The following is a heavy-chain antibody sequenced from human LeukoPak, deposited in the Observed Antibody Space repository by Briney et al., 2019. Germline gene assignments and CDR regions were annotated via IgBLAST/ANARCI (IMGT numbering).Heavy chain of an antibody. CDR1: AYSISSGYY. V-gene: IGHV4-38-2*02. CDR2: IYHSGNT. Sequence: SETLSLTCTVSAYSISSGYYRGWIRQPPGKGLEWIGSIYHSGNTYYNPSPKSRVTMSVDTSKNQFSLKLSSVTAADTAVYYCASDYGDYRNWFDPWGQGTLVTVSS. J-gene: IGHJ5*02. CDR3: ASDYGDYRNWFDP. D-gene: IGHD4-17*01.